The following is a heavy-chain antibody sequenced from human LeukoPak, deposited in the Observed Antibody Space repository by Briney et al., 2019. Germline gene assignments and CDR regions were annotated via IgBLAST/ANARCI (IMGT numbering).Heavy chain of an antibody. CDR3: AKDWNYFDY. CDR1: RFSFNSYA. J-gene: IGHJ4*02. Sequence: GGSLRLSCAASRFSFNSYAMSWVRQAPGKGLEWVSSISGSGGSTFYSNSVKGRFTISRDNSKNMLYLQMNSLRAEDTAVYYCAKDWNYFDYWGQGTLVTVSS. D-gene: IGHD3-3*01. V-gene: IGHV3-23*01. CDR2: ISGSGGST.